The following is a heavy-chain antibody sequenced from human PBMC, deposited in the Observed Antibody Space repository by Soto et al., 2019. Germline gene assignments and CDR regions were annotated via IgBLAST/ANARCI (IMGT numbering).Heavy chain of an antibody. CDR2: ISSNSAYI. J-gene: IGHJ5*02. V-gene: IGHV3-21*01. Sequence: GGSLRLSCAASGFTFRSFTMNWVRQSPGKGLEWVSTISSNSAYIYYTDALRGRFTISRDNAKNSLHLQMNSLRAEDTAVYYCTRDASRDSSARGWFDPWGPGTLVTVSS. CDR1: GFTFRSFT. D-gene: IGHD6-13*01. CDR3: TRDASRDSSARGWFDP.